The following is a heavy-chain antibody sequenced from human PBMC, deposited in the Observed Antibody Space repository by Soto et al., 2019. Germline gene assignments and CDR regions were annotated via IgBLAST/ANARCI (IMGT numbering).Heavy chain of an antibody. J-gene: IGHJ4*02. CDR1: GDSVSSNTAA. CDR3: ARGVAVSGFDL. CDR2: TYYRSNWRH. V-gene: IGHV6-1*01. D-gene: IGHD6-19*01. Sequence: SQTLSLTCAISGDSVSSNTAAWNWIRSSPSRGLEWLGRTYYRSNWRHDYAVSVKSRITVNPDTSKNHFSLQLNSVTPDDTAVYYFARGVAVSGFDLWGQGTLVTVSS.